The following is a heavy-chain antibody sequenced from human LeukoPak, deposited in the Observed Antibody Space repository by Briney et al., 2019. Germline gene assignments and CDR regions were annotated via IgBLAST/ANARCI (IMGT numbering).Heavy chain of an antibody. CDR2: IYHSGST. V-gene: IGHV4-30-2*01. J-gene: IGHJ3*02. Sequence: PSQTLSLTCAVSGGSISSGGYSWSWIRQPPGKGLEWIGYIYHSGSTYYNPSLKSRVTISVDRSKNQFSLKLSSVTAADTAVYYCASSRSGSYYNGNDAFDIWGQGTMVTVSS. CDR1: GGSISSGGYS. D-gene: IGHD3-10*01. CDR3: ASSRSGSYYNGNDAFDI.